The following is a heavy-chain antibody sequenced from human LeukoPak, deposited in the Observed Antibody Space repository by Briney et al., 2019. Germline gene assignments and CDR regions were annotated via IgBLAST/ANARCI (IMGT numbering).Heavy chain of an antibody. CDR2: IYTSGST. D-gene: IGHD3-3*02. J-gene: IGHJ6*02. Sequence: SETLSLTCTVSGGSISSYYWSWIRQPAGKGLGWIGRIYTSGSTNYNPSLKSRVTMSVDTSKNQFSLKLSSVTAADTAVYYCASFRIRGFGMDVWGQGTTVTVSS. V-gene: IGHV4-4*07. CDR3: ASFRIRGFGMDV. CDR1: GGSISSYY.